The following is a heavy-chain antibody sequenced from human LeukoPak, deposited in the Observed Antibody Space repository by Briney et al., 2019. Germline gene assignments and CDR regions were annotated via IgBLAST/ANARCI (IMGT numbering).Heavy chain of an antibody. CDR2: IYYSGST. J-gene: IGHJ3*02. D-gene: IGHD2-21*02. V-gene: IGHV4-59*01. CDR3: ARVYFHCGGDCYPDAFDI. CDR1: GGSISSYY. Sequence: SETLSLTCTVSGGSISSYYWSWIRQPPGKGLEWIGYIYYSGSTNYNPSLKSRVTISVDTSKNQFSLKLSSVTAADTAVYYCARVYFHCGGDCYPDAFDIWGQGTMVTVSS.